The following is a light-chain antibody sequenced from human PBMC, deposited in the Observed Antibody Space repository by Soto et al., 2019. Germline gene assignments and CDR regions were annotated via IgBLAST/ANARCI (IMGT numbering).Light chain of an antibody. CDR2: GAS. CDR1: QSVGSN. V-gene: IGKV3-15*01. J-gene: IGKJ1*01. Sequence: EIVMTQSPATLSVSPGERATLSCRASQSVGSNLAWYQQKPGQAPRLLIYGASTGATGIPARFSGSGSGTEFTLTISSLQSEDFAIYYCQQYNNWPPITFGQGAKVDIK. CDR3: QQYNNWPPIT.